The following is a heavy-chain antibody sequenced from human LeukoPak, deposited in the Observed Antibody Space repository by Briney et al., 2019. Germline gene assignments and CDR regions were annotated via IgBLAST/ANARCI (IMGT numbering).Heavy chain of an antibody. CDR2: VYYSGST. CDR1: GGSISSSSYY. CDR3: ARGGIPGRDVLRFLEWPPNWFDP. Sequence: SETLSLTCTVSGGSISSSSYYWGWIRQPPGKGLEWIGSVYYSGSTYYNPSLKSRVTISVDTSKNQFSLKLSSVTAADTAVYYCARGGIPGRDVLRFLEWPPNWFDPWGQGTLVTVSS. J-gene: IGHJ5*02. D-gene: IGHD3-3*01. V-gene: IGHV4-39*07.